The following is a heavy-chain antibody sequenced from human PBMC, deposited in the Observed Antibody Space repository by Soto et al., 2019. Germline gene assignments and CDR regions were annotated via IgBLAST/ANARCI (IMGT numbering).Heavy chain of an antibody. Sequence: QVQLVQSGAEVKKPGASVKVSCKASGYTFTGYYMHWVRQAPGQGLEWMGWINPNSGGTNYAQKFQGRVTLTRDTSISTAYMEMSRLRSDDTAVYSCARSPGGVVTARYYFDYWGQGALVTVSS. CDR2: INPNSGGT. J-gene: IGHJ4*02. CDR3: ARSPGGVVTARYYFDY. D-gene: IGHD2-21*02. CDR1: GYTFTGYY. V-gene: IGHV1-2*02.